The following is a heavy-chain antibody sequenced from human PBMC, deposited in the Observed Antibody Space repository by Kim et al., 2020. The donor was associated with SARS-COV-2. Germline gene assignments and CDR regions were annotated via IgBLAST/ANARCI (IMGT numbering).Heavy chain of an antibody. CDR2: IYSGGSST. CDR3: ACMEMATIRPIDY. Sequence: GGSLRLSCAASGFTFSSYAMSWVRQAPGKGLEWVSGIYSGGSSTYDADSVKGRFTISRDNSNNTLYLKMNSLRAEHTAGYYCACMEMATIRPIDYWGQGTLVAVS. J-gene: IGHJ4*02. CDR1: GFTFSSYA. D-gene: IGHD5-12*01. V-gene: IGHV3-23*03.